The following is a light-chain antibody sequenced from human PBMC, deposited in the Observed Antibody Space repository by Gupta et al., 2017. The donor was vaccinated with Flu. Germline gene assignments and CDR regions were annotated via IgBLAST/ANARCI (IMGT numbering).Light chain of an antibody. Sequence: EIVMTQSPATLSVSPGERATLSCRASQSVSSNLAWYQQKHGQAPRLLIYGAATRATGIPARFRGRGAGIDVNITISSRQSEEFAVYYCQQYNNWPPWTFGQGTKVEIK. CDR1: QSVSSN. CDR2: GAA. CDR3: QQYNNWPPWT. J-gene: IGKJ1*01. V-gene: IGKV3-15*01.